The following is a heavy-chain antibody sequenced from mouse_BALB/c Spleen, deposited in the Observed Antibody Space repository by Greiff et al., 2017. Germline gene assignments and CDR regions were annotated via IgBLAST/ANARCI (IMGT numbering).Heavy chain of an antibody. CDR2: IYPGSGST. Sequence: QVQLQQSGPELVKPGASVKMSCKASGYTFTDYVISWVKQRTGQGLEWIGEIYPGSGSTYYNEKFKGKATLTADKSSNTAYMQLSSLTSEDSAVYFCARPNIGDYDGVLLYYAMDYWGQGTSVTVSS. D-gene: IGHD2-4*01. J-gene: IGHJ4*01. V-gene: IGHV1-81*01. CDR3: ARPNIGDYDGVLLYYAMDY. CDR1: GYTFTDYV.